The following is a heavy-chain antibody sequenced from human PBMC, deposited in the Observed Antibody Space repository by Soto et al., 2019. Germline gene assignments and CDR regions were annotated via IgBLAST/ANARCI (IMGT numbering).Heavy chain of an antibody. J-gene: IGHJ4*02. V-gene: IGHV4-30-4*01. CDR2: IYYSGST. CDR3: GRDSGFGELIPLLVY. CDR1: GGSISSGDYY. D-gene: IGHD3-10*01. Sequence: SETLSLTCTVSGGSISSGDYYWSWIRQPPGKGLEWIGNIYYSGSTYYNPSLKSRVTISVDTSKNQFSLKLSSVTAADTAVYYCGRDSGFGELIPLLVYWGQGTLVTVSS.